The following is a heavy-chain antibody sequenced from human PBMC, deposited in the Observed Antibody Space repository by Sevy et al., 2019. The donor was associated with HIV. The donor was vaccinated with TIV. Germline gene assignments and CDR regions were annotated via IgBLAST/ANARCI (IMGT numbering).Heavy chain of an antibody. V-gene: IGHV4-34*01. D-gene: IGHD3-10*02. CDR1: GGSFSGYY. Sequence: SETLSLTCAVYGGSFSGYYWSWIRQPPGKGLEWIGEINHSGSTNYNPSLKSRVTISVDTSKNQFSLKLGSVTAADTAVYYCARSRRMFHYFDYWGQGTLVTVSS. CDR2: INHSGST. CDR3: ARSRRMFHYFDY. J-gene: IGHJ4*02.